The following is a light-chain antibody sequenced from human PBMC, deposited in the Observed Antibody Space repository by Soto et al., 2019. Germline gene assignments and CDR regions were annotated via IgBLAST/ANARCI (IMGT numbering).Light chain of an antibody. CDR3: SSYTSSTTRRL. CDR1: SSDVGGYNY. Sequence: QSVLTQPASVSGSPGQSITISCTGTSSDVGGYNYVSWYQHHPGKAPKLMIYDVRNRPSGVSNRFSGSKSGNTASLTISGLQAEDEADYYCSSYTSSTTRRLFGGGTKVTVL. V-gene: IGLV2-14*03. J-gene: IGLJ2*01. CDR2: DVR.